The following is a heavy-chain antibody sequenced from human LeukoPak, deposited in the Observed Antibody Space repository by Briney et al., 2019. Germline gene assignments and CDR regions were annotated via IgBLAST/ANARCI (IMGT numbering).Heavy chain of an antibody. CDR3: ARADNWNYFLLDP. J-gene: IGHJ5*02. Sequence: GGSLRLSCAASGFTFSSYGMHWVRQAPGKGLEWVAVISYDGSNKYYADSVKGRFTISRDNSKNTLYLQMGSLRAEDMAVYYCARADNWNYFLLDPWGQGTLVTVSP. CDR1: GFTFSSYG. D-gene: IGHD1-7*01. V-gene: IGHV3-30*03. CDR2: ISYDGSNK.